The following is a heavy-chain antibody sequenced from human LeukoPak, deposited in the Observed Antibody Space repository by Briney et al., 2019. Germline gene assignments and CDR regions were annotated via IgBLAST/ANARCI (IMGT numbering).Heavy chain of an antibody. CDR3: ARDSSPNWFDP. J-gene: IGHJ5*02. V-gene: IGHV4-4*07. CDR2: IYTSGST. D-gene: IGHD6-13*01. CDR1: GGSFSGYY. Sequence: SETLSLTCAVYGGSFSGYYWSWIRQPPGKGLEWIGRIYTSGSTNYNPSLKSRVTMSVDTSKNQFSLKLSSVTAADTAVYYCARDSSPNWFDPWGQGTLVTVSS.